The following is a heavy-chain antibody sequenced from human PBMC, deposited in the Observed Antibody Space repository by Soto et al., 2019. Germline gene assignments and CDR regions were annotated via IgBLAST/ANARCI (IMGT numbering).Heavy chain of an antibody. Sequence: ASVKVSCKASGYTFTSYSMHWVRQAPGQRFEWMGWINAGNGNTKYSQKFQGRVTITRDTSASTAYMELSSLRSEDTAVYYCARAPRPGYIAVAGPFDYWGQGTLVTVSS. CDR1: GYTFTSYS. J-gene: IGHJ4*02. D-gene: IGHD6-19*01. CDR2: INAGNGNT. CDR3: ARAPRPGYIAVAGPFDY. V-gene: IGHV1-3*01.